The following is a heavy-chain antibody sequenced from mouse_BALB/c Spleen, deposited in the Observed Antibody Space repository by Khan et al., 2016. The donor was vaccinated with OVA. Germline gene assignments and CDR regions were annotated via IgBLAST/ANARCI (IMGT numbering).Heavy chain of an antibody. Sequence: QIQLVQSGAELARPGASVKMSCKASGYTFTSYTIHWIKKRPGQGLEWIGYINPSNGYTNYNQKFKDKATLTTDKSSTTAYLQLSSLTSDDSAVYNCVRDGDYQMNDGCIAYGGQGTLVTVAA. CDR2: INPSNGYT. J-gene: IGHJ3*01. CDR3: VRDGDYQMNDGCIAY. V-gene: IGHV1-4*01. CDR1: GYTFTSYT. D-gene: IGHD1-2*01.